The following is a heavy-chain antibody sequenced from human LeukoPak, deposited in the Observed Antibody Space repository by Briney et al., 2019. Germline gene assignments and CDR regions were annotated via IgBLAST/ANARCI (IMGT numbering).Heavy chain of an antibody. CDR3: AKDRRALYAIAAAGTFDY. Sequence: PGGSLRLSCAASGFTFSSYGMHWVRQAPGKGLEWVAVIPHDGSNKYYADSVKGRFTIYRDNSKNTLYLQMNSLRAEDTAVYYCAKDRRALYAIAAAGTFDYWGQGTLVTVSS. CDR1: GFTFSSYG. J-gene: IGHJ4*02. V-gene: IGHV3-30*18. D-gene: IGHD6-13*01. CDR2: IPHDGSNK.